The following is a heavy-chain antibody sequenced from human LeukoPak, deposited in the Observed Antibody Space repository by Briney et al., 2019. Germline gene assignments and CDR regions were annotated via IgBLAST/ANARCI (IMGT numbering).Heavy chain of an antibody. Sequence: ASVKVSCKASGYTFTGYYMHWVRQAPGQGLEWMGWMNPNSGNTGYAQKFQGRVTMTRNTSISTAYMELSSLRSEDTAVYYCARDYYGSGSLYNWFDPWGQGTLVTVSS. V-gene: IGHV1-8*02. D-gene: IGHD3-10*01. CDR3: ARDYYGSGSLYNWFDP. CDR2: MNPNSGNT. J-gene: IGHJ5*02. CDR1: GYTFTGYY.